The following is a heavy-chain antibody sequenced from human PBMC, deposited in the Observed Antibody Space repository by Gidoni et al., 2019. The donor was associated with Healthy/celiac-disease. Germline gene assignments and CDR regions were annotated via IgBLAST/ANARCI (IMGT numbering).Heavy chain of an antibody. CDR3: AHLEGITGTTNYYGMDV. CDR2: IYWNDDK. V-gene: IGHV2-5*01. Sequence: QITLKESGPTLVKPTQTLTLTCTFSGFSLSTSGVGVGWIRQPPGKALEWLALIYWNDDKRYSPSLKSRLTITKDTSKNQVVLTMTNMDPVDTATYYCAHLEGITGTTNYYGMDVWGQGTTVTVSS. D-gene: IGHD1-7*01. J-gene: IGHJ6*02. CDR1: GFSLSTSGVG.